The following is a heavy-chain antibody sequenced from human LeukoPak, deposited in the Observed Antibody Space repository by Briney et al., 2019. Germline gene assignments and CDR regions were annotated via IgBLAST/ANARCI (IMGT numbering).Heavy chain of an antibody. V-gene: IGHV4-39*01. CDR2: IYYSGST. J-gene: IGHJ6*02. CDR1: GGSISSSSYY. D-gene: IGHD1-14*01. Sequence: SETLSLTCTVSGGSISSSSYYWGWSRQPPGKGLEWIGSIYYSGSTYYNPSLKSRVTISVDTSKNQFSLKLSSVTAADTAVYYCASRTKGCYGMDVWGQGTTVTVSS. CDR3: ASRTKGCYGMDV.